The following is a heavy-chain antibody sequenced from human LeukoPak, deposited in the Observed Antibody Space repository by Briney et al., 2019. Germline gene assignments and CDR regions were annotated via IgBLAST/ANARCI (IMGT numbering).Heavy chain of an antibody. CDR3: AKDRRQQLGLIDY. Sequence: PGGSLRLSCAASGFTFSSYGMHWVRQAPGKGLEWVSAISGSGGSTYYADSVKGRFTISRDNSKNTLYLQMNSLRAEDTAVYYCAKDRRQQLGLIDYWGQGTLVTVSS. J-gene: IGHJ4*02. V-gene: IGHV3-23*01. CDR1: GFTFSSYG. CDR2: ISGSGGST. D-gene: IGHD6-13*01.